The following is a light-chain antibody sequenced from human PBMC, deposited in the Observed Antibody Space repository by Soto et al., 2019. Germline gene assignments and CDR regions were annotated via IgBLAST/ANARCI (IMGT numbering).Light chain of an antibody. CDR2: LNSDGSH. CDR3: QSWGSGIQI. Sequence: VVTQSPSASASLGASVKLTCTLSSGHSSYAIAWHQQQPEKGPRYLMKLNSDGSHSKGDGIPDRFSGSSAGAERYLTTSSLQSEDEAEYYCQSWGSGIQIFGGGTKVTVL. V-gene: IGLV4-69*01. CDR1: SGHSSYA. J-gene: IGLJ2*01.